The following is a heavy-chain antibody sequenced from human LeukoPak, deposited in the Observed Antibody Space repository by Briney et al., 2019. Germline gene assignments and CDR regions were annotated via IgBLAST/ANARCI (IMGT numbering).Heavy chain of an antibody. CDR2: IYPGDSDT. V-gene: IGHV5-51*01. CDR3: ARALKAFYYYYYMDV. J-gene: IGHJ6*03. CDR1: GYSFSTYW. Sequence: GESLKISCQGSGYSFSTYWITWVRQMPGKGLEWMGIIYPGDSDTKYSPSFQGQVTISADKSISTAYLQWSSLQASDTAMYYCARALKAFYYYYYMDVWGKGTTVTVSS.